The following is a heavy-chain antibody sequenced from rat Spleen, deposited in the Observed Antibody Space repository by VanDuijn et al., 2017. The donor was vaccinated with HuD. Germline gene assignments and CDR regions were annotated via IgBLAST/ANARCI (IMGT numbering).Heavy chain of an antibody. J-gene: IGHJ2*01. CDR2: IWGNGNA. V-gene: IGHV2-13*01. Sequence: QVQLKESGPGLVQPSQTLSLTCTVSGFSLSNYGVIWVRQPPGKGLEWMGVIWGNGNANYNSALKSRLNISRDTSKSQVFLKMNRLQTEDTAIYYCTRSRGGTSFDYWGQGVMVTVSS. CDR1: GFSLSNYG. CDR3: TRSRGGTSFDY. D-gene: IGHD1-11*01.